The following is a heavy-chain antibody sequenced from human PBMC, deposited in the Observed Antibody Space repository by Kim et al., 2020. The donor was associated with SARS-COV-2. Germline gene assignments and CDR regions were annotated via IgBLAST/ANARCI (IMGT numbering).Heavy chain of an antibody. J-gene: IGHJ5*02. CDR1: GGPISSYY. D-gene: IGHD1-1*01. CDR3: ARDTGNDVYGNWFDP. V-gene: IGHV4-59*01. CDR2: IYYSGST. Sequence: SETLSLTCTVSGGPISSYYWSWIRQPPGKGLEWIGYIYYSGSTNYNPSLKSRVTISVDTSKNQFSLKLSSLTAADTAVYYCARDTGNDVYGNWFDPWGHGTLVTVSS.